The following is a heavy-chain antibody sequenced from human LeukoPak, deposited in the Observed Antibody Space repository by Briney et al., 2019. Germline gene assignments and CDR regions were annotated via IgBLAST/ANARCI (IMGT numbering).Heavy chain of an antibody. CDR1: GFTFSSYS. CDR2: ISSSSSYI. V-gene: IGHV3-21*01. D-gene: IGHD6-19*01. J-gene: IGHJ4*02. Sequence: GGSLRLSCAASGFTFSSYSMNWVRQAPGKGLEWVSSISSSSSYIYYADSVKGRFTISRDNAKNSLYLQMNSLRAEDTAVYYCARPRYSSGWYDSYYFDYWGQGTLVTVSS. CDR3: ARPRYSSGWYDSYYFDY.